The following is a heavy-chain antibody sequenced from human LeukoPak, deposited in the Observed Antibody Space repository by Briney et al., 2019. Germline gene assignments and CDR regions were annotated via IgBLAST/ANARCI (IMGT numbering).Heavy chain of an antibody. J-gene: IGHJ5*02. V-gene: IGHV3-23*01. D-gene: IGHD3-22*01. CDR3: ARDDSGMYYYDSSGYPNWFDP. CDR2: ISGSDNRT. Sequence: PGGSLRRSCAASGFTFSSYPMSWVRQAPGKGLEWVSGISGSDNRTYYTDSVEGRFTISRDNSKNTLYLQMNSLRAEDTAVYFCARDDSGMYYYDSSGYPNWFDPWGQGTLVTVSS. CDR1: GFTFSSYP.